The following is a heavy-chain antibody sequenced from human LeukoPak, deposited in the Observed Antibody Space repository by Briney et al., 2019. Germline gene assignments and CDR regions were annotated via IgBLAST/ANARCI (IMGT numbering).Heavy chain of an antibody. V-gene: IGHV1-2*02. CDR3: ARVEYSSSALGWFDP. J-gene: IGHJ5*02. CDR1: GYTFTGYY. D-gene: IGHD6-13*01. CDR2: INPNSGGT. Sequence: ASVKVSCKASGYTFTGYYMHWVRQAPGQGLEWMGWINPNSGGTNYAQKFQGRVTMTRDTSISTAYMELSRLRSDDMAVYYCARVEYSSSALGWFDPWGQGTLVTVSS.